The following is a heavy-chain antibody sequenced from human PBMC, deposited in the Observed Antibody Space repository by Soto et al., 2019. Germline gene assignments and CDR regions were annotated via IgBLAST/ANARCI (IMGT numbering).Heavy chain of an antibody. J-gene: IGHJ2*01. Sequence: QARLVESGGGVVQPGRSLRLSCAVSGFTFSDYAMHWVRQAPGNGLEWVALIWHDGLNEFYADSVRGRFTISRDISNYTWYLQMNSLRPEVTAVEYYTKSLGDAYTCGLGDDQWGYGTRVTVPS. CDR2: IWHDGLNE. V-gene: IGHV3-33*08. CDR3: TKSLGDAYTCGLGDDQ. D-gene: IGHD1-26*01. CDR1: GFTFSDYA.